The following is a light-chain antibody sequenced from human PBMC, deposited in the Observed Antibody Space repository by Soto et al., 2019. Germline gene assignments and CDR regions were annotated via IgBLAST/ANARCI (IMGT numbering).Light chain of an antibody. Sequence: IVLTQSPGTLSFSPGERATLSCRAIQSFSSSYLAWYQQKPGQAPRLLIYETSSRATGIPDRFSGSGSQTDFTLTISRLEPEALAVYYCQQYGTSPRTFGQGTKVDIK. V-gene: IGKV3-20*01. CDR2: ETS. CDR1: QSFSSSY. J-gene: IGKJ1*01. CDR3: QQYGTSPRT.